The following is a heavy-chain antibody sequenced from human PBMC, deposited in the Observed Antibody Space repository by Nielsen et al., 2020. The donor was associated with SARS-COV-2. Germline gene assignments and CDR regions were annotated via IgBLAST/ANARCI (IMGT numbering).Heavy chain of an antibody. CDR2: IYHSGST. CDR3: AREFYYDSSYDY. Sequence: GSLRLSCTVSGYSISSGYYWGWIRQPPGKGLEWIGSIYHSGSTYYNPSLKSRVTISVDTSKNQFSLKLSSVTAADTTVYYCAREFYYDSSYDYWGQGTLVTVSS. J-gene: IGHJ4*02. CDR1: GYSISSGYY. V-gene: IGHV4-38-2*02. D-gene: IGHD3-22*01.